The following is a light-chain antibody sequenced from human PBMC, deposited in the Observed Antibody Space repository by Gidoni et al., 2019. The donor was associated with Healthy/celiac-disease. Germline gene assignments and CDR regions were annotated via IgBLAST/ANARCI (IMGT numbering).Light chain of an antibody. Sequence: QSVLTQLPPASGTPWQRVTISCSGSSSNIGSNYVYWYQQLPGTAPKLLIYRNNQRPSGVPDRFSGSKSGTSASLAISGLRSEDEADYYCAAWDDSLSGVVFGGGTKLTVL. V-gene: IGLV1-47*01. J-gene: IGLJ2*01. CDR1: SSNIGSNY. CDR2: RNN. CDR3: AAWDDSLSGVV.